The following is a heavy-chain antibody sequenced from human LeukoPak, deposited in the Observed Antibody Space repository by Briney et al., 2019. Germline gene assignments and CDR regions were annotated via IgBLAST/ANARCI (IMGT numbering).Heavy chain of an antibody. Sequence: SETLSLTCTVSGGSISSYYWSWIRQPPGKGLEWIGYIYYSGSTNYNPSLKSRVTISVDTSKNQFSLKLSSVTAADTAVYYCARQHSGRNWFGPWGQGTLVTVSS. CDR3: ARQHSGRNWFGP. J-gene: IGHJ5*02. D-gene: IGHD5-12*01. CDR2: IYYSGST. CDR1: GGSISSYY. V-gene: IGHV4-59*08.